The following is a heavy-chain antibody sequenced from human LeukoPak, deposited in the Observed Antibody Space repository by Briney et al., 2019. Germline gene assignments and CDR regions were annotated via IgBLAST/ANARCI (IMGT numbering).Heavy chain of an antibody. V-gene: IGHV1-69*13. J-gene: IGHJ3*02. D-gene: IGHD5-12*01. CDR2: IIPIFGTA. CDR1: GGTFSSYA. CDR3: ARESEATPNGAFDI. Sequence: GASVKVSCKASGGTFSSYAISWVRQAPGQGLEWMGGIIPIFGTANYAQKFQGRVTITADESTSTAYMELSSLRSDDTAVYYCARESEATPNGAFDIWGQGTVVTVSS.